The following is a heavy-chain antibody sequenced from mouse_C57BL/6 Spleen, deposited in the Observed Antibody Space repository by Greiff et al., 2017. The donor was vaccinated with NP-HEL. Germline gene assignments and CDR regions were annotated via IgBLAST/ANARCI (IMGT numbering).Heavy chain of an antibody. D-gene: IGHD1-1*01. J-gene: IGHJ4*01. CDR3: ARDLTTVVGYYAMDY. CDR1: GFTFSSYA. Sequence: EVKLVESGGGLVKPGGSLKLSCAASGFTFSSYAMSWVRQTPAKRLEWVATISDGGSYTYYPDNVKGRFTISRDNAKNNLYLQMSHLKSEDTAMYYCARDLTTVVGYYAMDYWGQGTSVTVSS. CDR2: ISDGGSYT. V-gene: IGHV5-4*01.